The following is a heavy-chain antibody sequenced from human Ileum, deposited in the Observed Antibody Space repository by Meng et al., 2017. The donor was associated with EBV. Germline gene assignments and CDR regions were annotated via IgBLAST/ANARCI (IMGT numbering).Heavy chain of an antibody. CDR2: IYYSGST. V-gene: IGHV4-39*01. J-gene: IGHJ4*02. CDR1: GDSISSSNLW. CDR3: ARRYYGVPFDN. D-gene: IGHD3-3*01. Sequence: QSRQHESVPGLVKPSETLSLTCSVAGDSISSSNLWWGWIRQPPGKVLEWVGTIYYSGSTFYNPSLKSRVTISLDTSKNQFSLKVSSVTAADTAVYYCARRYYGVPFDNWGQGTLVTVSS.